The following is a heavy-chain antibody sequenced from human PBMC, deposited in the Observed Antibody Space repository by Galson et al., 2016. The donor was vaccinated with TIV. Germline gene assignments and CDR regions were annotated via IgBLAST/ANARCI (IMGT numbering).Heavy chain of an antibody. Sequence: LSLTCAVYGGSFSGYYWSWIRQPPGKGLEWIGEINRSGSTNYNPSLKSRVTISVDTSKNLFSLKLSSVTAADTAVYYCAMRVTVADDYWGQGTLVTVSA. V-gene: IGHV4-34*01. CDR3: AMRVTVADDY. CDR2: INRSGST. D-gene: IGHD6-19*01. J-gene: IGHJ4*02. CDR1: GGSFSGYY.